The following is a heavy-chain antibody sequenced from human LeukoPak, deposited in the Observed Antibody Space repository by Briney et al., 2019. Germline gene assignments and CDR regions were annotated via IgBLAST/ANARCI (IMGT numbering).Heavy chain of an antibody. CDR2: IISIFGTA. CDR1: GGTFSSYA. V-gene: IGHV1-69*13. J-gene: IGHJ4*02. D-gene: IGHD3-22*01. Sequence: SVKVSCKASGGTFSSYAISWVRQAPGQGLEWMGGIISIFGTANYAQKFQGRVTITADESTSTAYMELSSLRSEDTAVYYCASSQGKYYYDSSGYPFDYWGQGTLVTVSS. CDR3: ASSQGKYYYDSSGYPFDY.